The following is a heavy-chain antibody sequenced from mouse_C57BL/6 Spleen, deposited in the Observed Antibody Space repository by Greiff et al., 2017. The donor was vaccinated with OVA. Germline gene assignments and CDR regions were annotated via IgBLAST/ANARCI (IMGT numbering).Heavy chain of an antibody. V-gene: IGHV1-81*01. J-gene: IGHJ4*01. Sequence: LQESGAELARPGASVKLSCKASGYTFTSYGISWVKQRTGQGLEWIGEIYPRSGNTYYNEKFKGKAALTADKSSSTAYMELRSLTSEDSAVYFCARGGYYGSRDAMDYWGQGTSVTVSS. CDR1: GYTFTSYG. CDR3: ARGGYYGSRDAMDY. CDR2: IYPRSGNT. D-gene: IGHD1-1*01.